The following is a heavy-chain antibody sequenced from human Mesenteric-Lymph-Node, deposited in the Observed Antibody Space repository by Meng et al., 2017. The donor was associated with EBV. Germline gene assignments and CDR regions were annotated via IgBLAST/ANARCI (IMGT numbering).Heavy chain of an antibody. CDR1: GGSFSGYH. J-gene: IGHJ4*02. V-gene: IGHV4-34*01. CDR2: ISQSGDT. Sequence: QVQLHPWGAGLLEPSGTLSLTCAASGGSFSGYHWSWIRQPPGKGLEYIGEISQSGDTNYNPSLKSRVTISVDTSRNQFSLKMRSVTAADTAVYYCARGTIFGIVVTYFDYWSQGNLVTVSS. D-gene: IGHD3-3*01. CDR3: ARGTIFGIVVTYFDY.